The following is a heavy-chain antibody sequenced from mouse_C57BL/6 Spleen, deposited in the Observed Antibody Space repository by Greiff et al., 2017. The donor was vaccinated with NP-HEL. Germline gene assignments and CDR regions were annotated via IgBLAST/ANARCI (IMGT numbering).Heavy chain of an antibody. D-gene: IGHD2-2*01. CDR3: ARSGGYDVTWFAY. V-gene: IGHV1-53*01. CDR1: GYTFTSYW. Sequence: QVQLQQPGTELVKPGASVKLSCKASGYTFTSYWMPWVKQRPGQGLEWIGNINPSNGGTNYNEKFKSKATLPVDKSSSTAYLQLSSLTSEDSAVYYGARSGGYDVTWFAYWGQGTLVTVSA. J-gene: IGHJ3*01. CDR2: INPSNGGT.